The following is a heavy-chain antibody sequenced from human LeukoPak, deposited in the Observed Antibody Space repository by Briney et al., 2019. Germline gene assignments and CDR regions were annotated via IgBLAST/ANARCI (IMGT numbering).Heavy chain of an antibody. D-gene: IGHD6-19*01. CDR1: GGSFTGYH. J-gene: IGHJ4*02. CDR3: ARLWAGTVDY. V-gene: IGHV4-34*01. Sequence: TSETLSLTCAVYGGSFTGYHWSWIRQPPGKGLEWIGELNHSGGTNYNPSLKSRVTMSVDTSKNQLSLKLSSVTAADTAVYYCARLWAGTVDYWGQGTLVTVSS. CDR2: LNHSGGT.